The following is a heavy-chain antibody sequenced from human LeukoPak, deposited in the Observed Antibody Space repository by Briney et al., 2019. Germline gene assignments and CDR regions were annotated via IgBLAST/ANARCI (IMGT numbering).Heavy chain of an antibody. V-gene: IGHV1-8*01. Sequence: RASVKVSCKAAGYTFSTYDISWVRQATGQGLEWMGWMNPKSGNTLYAQKFQGRVTMTRNTSISTAYMELSSLRSEDTAVYYCAREGLTDYDSSGYYQPSFLAPLGYWGQGTLVTVSS. CDR1: GYTFSTYD. D-gene: IGHD3-22*01. J-gene: IGHJ4*02. CDR2: MNPKSGNT. CDR3: AREGLTDYDSSGYYQPSFLAPLGY.